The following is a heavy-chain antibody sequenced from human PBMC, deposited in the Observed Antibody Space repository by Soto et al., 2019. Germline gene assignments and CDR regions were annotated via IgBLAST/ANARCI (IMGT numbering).Heavy chain of an antibody. Sequence: GESLKISCKTSGYTFTTYWIGWVRQMPGKGLEWLGTIYPGDSDTRYSPSFQGQVTISADKSINTVYLQWSSLKASDTDMYYCARQTSHNFDYWGQGTLVTVSS. D-gene: IGHD1-1*01. CDR2: IYPGDSDT. CDR1: GYTFTTYW. CDR3: ARQTSHNFDY. J-gene: IGHJ4*02. V-gene: IGHV5-51*01.